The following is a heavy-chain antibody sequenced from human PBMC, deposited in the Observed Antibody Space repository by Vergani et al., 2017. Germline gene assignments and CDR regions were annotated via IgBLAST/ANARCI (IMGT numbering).Heavy chain of an antibody. V-gene: IGHV3-23*04. D-gene: IGHD2-15*01. J-gene: IGHJ4*02. CDR2: ISGSGGST. Sequence: VQLVESGGGVVQPGRSLRLSCAASGFTFSSYAMSWVRQAPGKGLEWVSAISGSGGSTYYADSVKGRFTISGDNSKNTLYLQMNSLRAEDTAVYYCAKGRVAATPVSSGFDYWGQGTLVTVSS. CDR1: GFTFSSYA. CDR3: AKGRVAATPVSSGFDY.